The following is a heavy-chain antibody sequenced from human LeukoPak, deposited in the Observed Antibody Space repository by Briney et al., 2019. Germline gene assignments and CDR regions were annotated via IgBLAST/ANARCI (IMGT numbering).Heavy chain of an antibody. Sequence: GGSLRLSCAASGFTFSSYSVNWVRQAPGKGLEWVSSISSSSSYIYYADSVKGRFTISRDNAKNSLYLQMNSLRAEDTAVYYCARLIGGSYYFDYWGQGTLVTVSS. CDR3: ARLIGGSYYFDY. CDR2: ISSSSSYI. J-gene: IGHJ4*02. V-gene: IGHV3-21*01. D-gene: IGHD1-26*01. CDR1: GFTFSSYS.